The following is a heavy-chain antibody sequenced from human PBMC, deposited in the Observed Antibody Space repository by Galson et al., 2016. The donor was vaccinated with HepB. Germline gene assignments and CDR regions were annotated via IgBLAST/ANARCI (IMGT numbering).Heavy chain of an antibody. D-gene: IGHD1-26*01. Sequence: SLRLSCAASGFIFSNYALHWVRQAPGTGLEWMAVISYDGSTKYYAESVEGRFTISRDNSKNTLYLQMNSLRGEDTAIYYCARADFVGATPLGYWGQGMLVSVSS. CDR2: ISYDGSTK. CDR3: ARADFVGATPLGY. J-gene: IGHJ4*02. CDR1: GFIFSNYA. V-gene: IGHV3-30*04.